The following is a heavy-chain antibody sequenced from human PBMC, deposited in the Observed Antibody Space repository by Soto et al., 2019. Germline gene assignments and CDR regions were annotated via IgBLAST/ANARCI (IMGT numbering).Heavy chain of an antibody. V-gene: IGHV4-4*02. CDR2: VHISGHS. J-gene: IGHJ5*01. Sequence: SETLSLTCTLSGGSVRAPDWWNWVRQSPDKGLEWIAEVHISGHSNYNPSLRSRVSVSIDSSKNQFYLNLNSATAADTAIYYCARVRQGCSANNCSFDPWGQGTQVTVSS. D-gene: IGHD1-1*01. CDR3: ARVRQGCSANNCSFDP. CDR1: GGSVRAPDW.